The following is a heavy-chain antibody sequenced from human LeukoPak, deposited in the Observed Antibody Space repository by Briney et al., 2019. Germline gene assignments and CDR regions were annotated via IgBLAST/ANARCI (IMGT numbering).Heavy chain of an antibody. V-gene: IGHV3-23*01. J-gene: IGHJ4*02. CDR3: AKGRSLAARPDFDY. Sequence: PGGSLRLSCGAWGVTLSSYGMRWVRQARGKGREGVAAISGSGGSTYYADSVKGRFTISRDNSKNSLYLQMNSPRAEDTAVYYCAKGRSLAARPDFDYWGQGTLVTVSS. CDR2: ISGSGGST. CDR1: GVTLSSYG. D-gene: IGHD6-6*01.